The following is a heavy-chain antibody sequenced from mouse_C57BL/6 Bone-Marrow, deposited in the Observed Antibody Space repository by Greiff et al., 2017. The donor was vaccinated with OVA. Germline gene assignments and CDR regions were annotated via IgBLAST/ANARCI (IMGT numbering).Heavy chain of an antibody. J-gene: IGHJ4*01. V-gene: IGHV1-53*01. CDR2: INPSNGGT. CDR1: GNTFTSYW. Sequence: QVQLQQPGTELVKPGASVKLSCKASGNTFTSYWMHWVKQRPGQGLEWIGNINPSNGGTNYNEKFKSKATLTVDKSSSTAYMQLSSLPSEDSAVYYGARSGPYSSNYGGFAMDYWGQGTSVTVSS. CDR3: ARSGPYSSNYGGFAMDY. D-gene: IGHD2-5*01.